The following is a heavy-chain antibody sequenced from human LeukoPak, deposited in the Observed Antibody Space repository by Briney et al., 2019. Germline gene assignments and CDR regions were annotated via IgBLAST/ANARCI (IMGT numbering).Heavy chain of an antibody. Sequence: ASVKVSCTASGYTFTVYYMHWVRQAPGQGLEWMGWINPNSGGTNYAQKFQGWVTMTRDTSISTAYMELSRLRSDDTAVYYCARGRATVTTPLGYWGQGTLVTVSS. D-gene: IGHD4-11*01. J-gene: IGHJ4*02. CDR2: INPNSGGT. CDR1: GYTFTVYY. CDR3: ARGRATVTTPLGY. V-gene: IGHV1-2*04.